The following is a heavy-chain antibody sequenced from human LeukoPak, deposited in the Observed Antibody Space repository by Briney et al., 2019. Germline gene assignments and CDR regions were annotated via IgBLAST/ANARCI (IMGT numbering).Heavy chain of an antibody. CDR1: GFTFSNYA. Sequence: GGSLRLSCATSGFTFSNYAMSWVRQAPGKGLEWVSVISGSGDSTYYADSVKGRFTISRDNSKNTLYLQMNSLRAEDTAVYYCARAVRNWFDPWGQGTLVTVSS. V-gene: IGHV3-23*01. J-gene: IGHJ5*02. CDR2: ISGSGDST. CDR3: ARAVRNWFDP.